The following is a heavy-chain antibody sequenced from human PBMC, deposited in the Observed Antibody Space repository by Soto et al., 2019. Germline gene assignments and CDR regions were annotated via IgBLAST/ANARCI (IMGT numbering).Heavy chain of an antibody. CDR3: ARHRGIPAARRPSIYSYYGMDV. CDR2: IIPIFGTA. D-gene: IGHD2-2*01. J-gene: IGHJ6*02. V-gene: IGHV1-69*01. Sequence: QVQLVQSGAEVKKPGSSVKVSCKASVGTFSSYAISWVRQAPGQGLEWMGGIIPIFGTANYAQKFQGRVTITADESTSTGYMELGRLRSEDTAVYYCARHRGIPAARRPSIYSYYGMDVWGQGTTVTVSS. CDR1: VGTFSSYA.